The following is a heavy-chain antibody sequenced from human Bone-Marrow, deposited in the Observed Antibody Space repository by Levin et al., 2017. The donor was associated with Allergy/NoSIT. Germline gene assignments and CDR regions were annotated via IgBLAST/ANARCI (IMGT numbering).Heavy chain of an antibody. J-gene: IGHJ6*03. CDR1: GYTFTSYA. CDR2: INAGNGNT. CDR3: ARDSKTPTPSYDILTGYYKYDYYYMDV. D-gene: IGHD3-9*01. Sequence: GESLKISCKASGYTFTSYAMHWVRQAPGQRLEWMGWINAGNGNTKYSQKFQGRVTITRDTSASTAYMELSSLRSEDTAVYYCARDSKTPTPSYDILTGYYKYDYYYMDVWGKGTTVTVSS. V-gene: IGHV1-3*01.